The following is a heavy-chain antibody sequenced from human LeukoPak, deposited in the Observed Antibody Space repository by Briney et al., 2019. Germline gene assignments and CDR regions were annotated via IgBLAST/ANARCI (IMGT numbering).Heavy chain of an antibody. D-gene: IGHD3-22*01. CDR3: AREYYYDSSGYRDGIDY. V-gene: IGHV3-21*01. Sequence: GGSLRLSCAASEFTFSNYAMNWVRQAPGKGLEWVSSISSSSSYIYYADSVKGRFTISRDNAKNSLYLQMNSLRAEDTAVYYCAREYYYDSSGYRDGIDYWGQGTLVTVSS. CDR1: EFTFSNYA. J-gene: IGHJ4*02. CDR2: ISSSSSYI.